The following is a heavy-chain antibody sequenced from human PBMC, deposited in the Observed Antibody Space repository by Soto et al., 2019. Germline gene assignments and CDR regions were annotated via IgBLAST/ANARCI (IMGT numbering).Heavy chain of an antibody. CDR2: IIPIFGTA. D-gene: IGHD6-19*01. CDR3: ARETGGWYWFDP. Sequence: SVKVSCKASGGTFSSYAISWVRQAPGQGLEWMGGIIPIFGTANYAQKFQGRVTITADESTSTAYMELNSLRSEDTAVYYCARETGGWYWFDPWGQGTLVTVSS. J-gene: IGHJ5*02. CDR1: GGTFSSYA. V-gene: IGHV1-69*13.